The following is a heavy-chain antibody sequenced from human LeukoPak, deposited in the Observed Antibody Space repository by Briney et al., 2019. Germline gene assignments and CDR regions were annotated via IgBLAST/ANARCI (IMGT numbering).Heavy chain of an antibody. V-gene: IGHV3-30*03. CDR3: ARDPYYDILTGYYTPYYFDY. CDR2: ISYDGSNK. CDR1: GFTFSSYG. J-gene: IGHJ4*02. D-gene: IGHD3-9*01. Sequence: GGSLRLSCAASGFTFSSYGMHWVRQAPGKGLEWVAVISYDGSNKYYADSVKGRFTISRDNSKNTLYLQMNSLRAEDTAVYYCARDPYYDILTGYYTPYYFDYWGQGTLVTVSS.